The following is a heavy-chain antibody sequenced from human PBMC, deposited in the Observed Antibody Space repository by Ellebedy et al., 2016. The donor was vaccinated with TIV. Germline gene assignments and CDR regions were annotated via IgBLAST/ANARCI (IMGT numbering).Heavy chain of an antibody. J-gene: IGHJ6*02. CDR3: AKDIRGGSYSGMDV. D-gene: IGHD1-26*01. CDR2: ISSSSSTI. Sequence: PGGSLRLSCAASGFTFSSYSMNWVRQAPGKGLEWVSYISSSSSTIYYADSVKGRFTISRDNAKNSLYLQMNSLRAEDTALYYCAKDIRGGSYSGMDVWGQGTTVTVSS. V-gene: IGHV3-48*04. CDR1: GFTFSSYS.